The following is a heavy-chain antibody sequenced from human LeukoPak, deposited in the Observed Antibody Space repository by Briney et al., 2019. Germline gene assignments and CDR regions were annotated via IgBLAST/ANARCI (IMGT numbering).Heavy chain of an antibody. CDR2: INPNSGGT. V-gene: IGHV1-2*02. Sequence: ASVKVSCKASGYTFTGYYMHWVRQAPGQGLEWMGWINPNSGGTNYAQKFQGRVTMTRDTSISTAYMELSSLRSEDTAVYYCARGYCSGGSCSEMLRWGQGTLVTVSS. CDR1: GYTFTGYY. CDR3: ARGYCSGGSCSEMLR. D-gene: IGHD2-15*01. J-gene: IGHJ4*02.